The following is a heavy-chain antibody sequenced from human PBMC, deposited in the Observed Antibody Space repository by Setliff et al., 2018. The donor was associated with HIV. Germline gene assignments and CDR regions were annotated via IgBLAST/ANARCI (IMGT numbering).Heavy chain of an antibody. CDR1: GGSINSYY. D-gene: IGHD3-10*01. V-gene: IGHV4-4*09. Sequence: ASETLSLTCSVSGGSINSYYWNWIRQPPGKGLEWLGHIYSSGSTNYNPSLKSRVTISVDTSKNQFSLKLYSVTAAATAVYYCARAYFGSGIYYWGQGTLVTVSS. CDR2: IYSSGST. CDR3: ARAYFGSGIYY. J-gene: IGHJ4*02.